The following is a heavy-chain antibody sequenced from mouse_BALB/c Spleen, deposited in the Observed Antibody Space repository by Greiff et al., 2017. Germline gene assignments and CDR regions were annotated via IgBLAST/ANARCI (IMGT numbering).Heavy chain of an antibody. CDR3: ARGDGGYFDY. CDR1: GFTFSSYA. Sequence: EVMLVESGGGLVKPGGSLKLSCAASGFTFSSYAMSWVRQSPEKRLEWVAEISSGGSYTYYPDTETGRFTISRDNAKNTLYLEMSSLRSEDTAMYYCARGDGGYFDYWGQGTTLTVSS. J-gene: IGHJ2*01. V-gene: IGHV5-9-4*01. CDR2: ISSGGSYT.